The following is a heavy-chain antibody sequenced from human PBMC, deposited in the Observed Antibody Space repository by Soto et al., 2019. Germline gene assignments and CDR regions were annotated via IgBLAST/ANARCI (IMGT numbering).Heavy chain of an antibody. D-gene: IGHD2-8*01. CDR1: GFTLSSYA. CDR3: ARGTNCTNGVCYPYYYYYGMDV. J-gene: IGHJ6*02. CDR2: ISYDGSNK. V-gene: IGHV3-30-3*01. Sequence: GGSLGLSCTASGFTLSSYAMHWVRQAPGKGLEWVAVISYDGSNKYYADSVKGRFTISRDNSKNTLYLQMNSLRAEDTAVYYCARGTNCTNGVCYPYYYYYGMDVWGQGTTVPVSS.